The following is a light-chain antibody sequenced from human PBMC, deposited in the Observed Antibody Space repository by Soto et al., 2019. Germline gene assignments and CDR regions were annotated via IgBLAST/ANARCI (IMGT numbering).Light chain of an antibody. CDR1: SGHSNYA. V-gene: IGLV4-69*01. Sequence: QSVLTQSPSASASLGASVKLTCTLSSGHSNYAIAWHQQQSEKGPRYLMKLNSDGSHSKGAGIPDRLSGSSSGAERYLTNSSHQSEDAADYCCQTWGSGIVVFGGVTKLTV. CDR3: QTWGSGIVV. J-gene: IGLJ2*01. CDR2: LNSDGSH.